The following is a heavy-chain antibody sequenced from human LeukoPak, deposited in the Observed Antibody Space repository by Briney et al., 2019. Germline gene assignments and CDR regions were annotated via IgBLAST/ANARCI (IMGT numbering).Heavy chain of an antibody. CDR3: VRNGRGGGSDCPPGDTLDY. Sequence: GGSLRLSCAASGFIFSRSWMHWVRQAPGKGLVWVSRVNEDGSFMSYADSVKGRFTISRDNAKNTVLLQMNGLRAEDTAVYYCVRNGRGGGSDCPPGDTLDYWGQETLVTFS. J-gene: IGHJ4*02. V-gene: IGHV3-74*01. D-gene: IGHD3-16*01. CDR1: GFIFSRSW. CDR2: VNEDGSFM.